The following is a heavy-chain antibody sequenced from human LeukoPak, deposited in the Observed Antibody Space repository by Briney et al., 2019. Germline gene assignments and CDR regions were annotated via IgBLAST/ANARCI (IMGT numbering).Heavy chain of an antibody. Sequence: SETLSLTCTVSGGSISSYYWSWIRQPPGRGLEWIGYIYYSGSTNYNPSLKSRVTISVDTSKNQFSLRLSSVTAADTAVYYCARLGTGYDSSGYSIGWFDPWGQGTLVTVSS. V-gene: IGHV4-59*08. CDR2: IYYSGST. D-gene: IGHD3-22*01. CDR1: GGSISSYY. J-gene: IGHJ5*02. CDR3: ARLGTGYDSSGYSIGWFDP.